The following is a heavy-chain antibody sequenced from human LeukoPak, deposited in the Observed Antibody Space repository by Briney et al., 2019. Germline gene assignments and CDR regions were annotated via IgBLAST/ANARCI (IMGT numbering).Heavy chain of an antibody. CDR1: GGTFSSYA. V-gene: IGHV1-18*01. CDR2: ISAYNGNT. J-gene: IGHJ1*01. D-gene: IGHD3-22*01. CDR3: ARVYDSSGYFAN. Sequence: ASVKVSCKASGGTFSSYAISWVRQAPGQGLEWMGWISAYNGNTNYAQKLQGRVTMTTDTSTSTAYMELRSLRSDDTAVYYCARVYDSSGYFANWGQGTLVTVSS.